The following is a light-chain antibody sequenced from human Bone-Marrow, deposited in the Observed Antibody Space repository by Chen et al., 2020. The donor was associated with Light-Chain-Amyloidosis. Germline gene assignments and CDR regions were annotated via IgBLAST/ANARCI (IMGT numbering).Light chain of an antibody. Sequence: QSVLTPPPSVSGAPGQRVIISCTGSSSNIGAGHDVHWYQQLPGTAPKLLIYGNNNRPSGVPDRFSGSKSGTSASLAITGLQAEDEADYYCQSYDSRQSALFGGGTKLTVL. V-gene: IGLV1-40*01. J-gene: IGLJ2*01. CDR2: GNN. CDR1: SSNIGAGHD. CDR3: QSYDSRQSAL.